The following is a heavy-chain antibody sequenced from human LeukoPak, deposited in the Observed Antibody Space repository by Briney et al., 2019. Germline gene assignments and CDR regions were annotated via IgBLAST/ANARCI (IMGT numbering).Heavy chain of an antibody. CDR3: ARVVPSGSYVIPGVDWFDP. V-gene: IGHV3-20*04. J-gene: IGHJ5*02. D-gene: IGHD1-26*01. Sequence: SGGSLRLSCAASGFTFDDYGMSWVRQAPGKGLEWVSGINWNGGSTGYADSVKGRFTISRDNAKNSLYLQMNSLRAEDTALYYCARVVPSGSYVIPGVDWFDPWGQGTLVTVSS. CDR1: GFTFDDYG. CDR2: INWNGGST.